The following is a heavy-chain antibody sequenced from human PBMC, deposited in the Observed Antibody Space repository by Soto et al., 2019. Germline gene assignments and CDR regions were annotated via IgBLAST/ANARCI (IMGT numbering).Heavy chain of an antibody. CDR1: GFTFSVYW. CDR2: IDSDGSTT. V-gene: IGHV3-74*01. J-gene: IGHJ6*02. Sequence: EVQLVESGGGLVQPGGSLRRSCAASGFTFSVYWMHWVRQAPGKGLVWVSRIDSDGSTTSYADSVKGRFTISRDNAKSTLYLQMNSLRAEDTAVYYCARPGYSNYGPGVDVWGPGTTVTVSS. D-gene: IGHD4-4*01. CDR3: ARPGYSNYGPGVDV.